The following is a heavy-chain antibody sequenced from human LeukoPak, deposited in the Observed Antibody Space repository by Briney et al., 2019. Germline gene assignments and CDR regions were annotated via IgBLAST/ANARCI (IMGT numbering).Heavy chain of an antibody. V-gene: IGHV3-53*01. CDR3: AREPGIAVAGHGDY. CDR1: GFTASSNY. CDR2: IHSGGGT. J-gene: IGHJ4*02. D-gene: IGHD6-19*01. Sequence: PGGSLTLSCAASGFTASSNYMSWVRQAPGKGLEWVSVIHSGGGTNYADSVKGRFTIPRDNSKNTLYLQMNSLRAEDTAVYYCAREPGIAVAGHGDYWGQGTLVTVSS.